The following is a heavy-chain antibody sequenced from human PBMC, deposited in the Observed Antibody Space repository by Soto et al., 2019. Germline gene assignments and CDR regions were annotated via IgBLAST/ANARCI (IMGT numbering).Heavy chain of an antibody. D-gene: IGHD3-22*01. CDR1: GGAFSSYA. V-gene: IGHV1-69*06. J-gene: IGHJ4*02. Sequence: GASVKVSCKASGGAFSSYAISWVRQAPGQGLEWMGGIIPIFGTANYAQKFQGRVTITADKSTSTAYMELSSLRSEDTAVYYCARVGADYDSSGYYLHFDYWGQGTLVTV. CDR3: ARVGADYDSSGYYLHFDY. CDR2: IIPIFGTA.